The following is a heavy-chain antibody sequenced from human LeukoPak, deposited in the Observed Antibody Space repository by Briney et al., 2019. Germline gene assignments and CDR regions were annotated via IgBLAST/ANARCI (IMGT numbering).Heavy chain of an antibody. V-gene: IGHV1-24*01. CDR2: FDPEDGET. CDR1: GYTLTELS. J-gene: IGHJ6*02. D-gene: IGHD3-3*01. Sequence: ASVKVSCKVSGYTLTELSIHWVRQAPGNGLEWMGSFDPEDGETIYAQKFQGRVTMTEDTSTDTVYMELSSLRSEDSAVYYCATDRITISGVVPGHYYGMDVWGQGTTVTVSS. CDR3: ATDRITISGVVPGHYYGMDV.